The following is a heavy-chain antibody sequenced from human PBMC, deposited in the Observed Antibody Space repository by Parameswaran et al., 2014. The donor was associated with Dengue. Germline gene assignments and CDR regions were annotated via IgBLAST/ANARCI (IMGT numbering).Heavy chain of an antibody. CDR2: INHSGST. D-gene: IGHD6-19*01. Sequence: WIRQPPGKGLEWIGEINHSGSTNYNPSLKSRVTISVDTSKNQFSPKLSSVTAADTAVYYCARGASRYDSSGFDYWGQGTLVTVSS. V-gene: IGHV4-34*01. J-gene: IGHJ4*02. CDR3: ARGASRYDSSGFDY.